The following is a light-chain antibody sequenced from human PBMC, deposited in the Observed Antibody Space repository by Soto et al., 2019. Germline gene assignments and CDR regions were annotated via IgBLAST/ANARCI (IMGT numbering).Light chain of an antibody. CDR2: DAS. V-gene: IGKV3-11*01. J-gene: IGKJ1*01. CDR3: QQRSNWPPLT. Sequence: EIVLTQSPATLSLSPGERATLSCRASQSVSSYLAWYQQKPGQAPRLLIYDASNRTTGIPARFSGSGSGTDFTLTISSLEPEDFAVYCCQQRSNWPPLTVGQGTKVEIK. CDR1: QSVSSY.